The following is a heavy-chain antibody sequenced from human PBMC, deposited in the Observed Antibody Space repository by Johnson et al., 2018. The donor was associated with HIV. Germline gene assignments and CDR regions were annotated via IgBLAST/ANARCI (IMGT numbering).Heavy chain of an antibody. D-gene: IGHD2-8*01. CDR1: GFVFDDYG. J-gene: IGHJ3*02. CDR2: ISGSDGAI. CDR3: ARSVNAGRPFDI. V-gene: IGHV3-20*04. Sequence: VQLVESGGRVERPGGSLRLSCVGSGFVFDDYGMSWVRQAPGKGLEWVSYISGSDGAIWYADSVKGRFTVSRDNAKNSFYLQMNSLRAEDTAVYYCARSVNAGRPFDIWGQGTLVTVSS.